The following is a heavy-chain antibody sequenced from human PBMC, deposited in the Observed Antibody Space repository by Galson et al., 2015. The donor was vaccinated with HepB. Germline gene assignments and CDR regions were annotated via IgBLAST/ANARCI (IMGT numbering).Heavy chain of an antibody. CDR3: ASSRANYRNWFDP. D-gene: IGHD1-7*01. Sequence: CAVYGGSFSGYYWSWIRQPPGKGLEWIGYIYHSGSTYYNPSLKSRVTISVDRSKNQFSLKLSSVTAADTAVYYCASSRANYRNWFDPWGQGTLVTVSS. CDR1: GGSFSGYY. J-gene: IGHJ5*02. CDR2: IYHSGST. V-gene: IGHV4-34*01.